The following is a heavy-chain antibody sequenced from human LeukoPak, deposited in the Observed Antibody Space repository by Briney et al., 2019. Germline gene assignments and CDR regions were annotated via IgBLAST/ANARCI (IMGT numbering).Heavy chain of an antibody. D-gene: IGHD6-19*01. CDR1: GFTFSSYW. V-gene: IGHV3-7*01. J-gene: IGHJ4*02. CDR2: IKQDGSEK. Sequence: GGSLRLSCAASGFTFSSYWMSWVRQAPGKGLEWVANIKQDGSEKYYVDSVKGRFTISRDNAKNSLYLQMNSLRAEDTAVYYCARDSGYSSGWYYFDYWGQGTLVTVSS. CDR3: ARDSGYSSGWYYFDY.